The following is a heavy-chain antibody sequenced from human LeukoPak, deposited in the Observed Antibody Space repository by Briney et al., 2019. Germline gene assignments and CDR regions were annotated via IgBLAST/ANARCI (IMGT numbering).Heavy chain of an antibody. J-gene: IGHJ3*02. D-gene: IGHD5-24*01. CDR2: IYTSGST. CDR1: GGSISSYY. CDR3: ARAPVEMATISEGAFDI. V-gene: IGHV4-4*07. Sequence: SETLSLTCTVSGGSISSYYWSWIRQPAGKGLEWIGRIYTSGSTNYNPSLKSRLTISVDTSKNQFSLKLSSVTAADTAVYYCARAPVEMATISEGAFDIWGQGTMVTVSS.